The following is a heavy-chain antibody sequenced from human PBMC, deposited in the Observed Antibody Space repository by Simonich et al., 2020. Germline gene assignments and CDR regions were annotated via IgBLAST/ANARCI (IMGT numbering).Heavy chain of an antibody. CDR2: IYHSGST. J-gene: IGHJ4*02. V-gene: IGHV4-38-2*01. D-gene: IGHD2-15*01. Sequence: QVQLQESGPGLVKPSETLSLTCAVSGYSISSGSYWGWVRQPPGKGLGCVGSIYHSGSTYYNPSLMSRVTISVDTSKNQFSLKLSSVTAADAAVYYCARAHSRYCSGGSCYFDYWCQGTLVTVSS. CDR3: ARAHSRYCSGGSCYFDY. CDR1: GYSISSGSY.